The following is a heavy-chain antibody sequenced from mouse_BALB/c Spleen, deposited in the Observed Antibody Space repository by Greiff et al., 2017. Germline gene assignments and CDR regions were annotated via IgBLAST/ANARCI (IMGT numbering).Heavy chain of an antibody. CDR2: INSNGGST. J-gene: IGHJ3*01. Sequence: DVQLVESGGGLVQPGGSLKLSCAASGFTFSSYGMSWVRQTPDKRLELVATINSNGGSTYYPDSVKGRFTISRDNAKNTLYLQMSSLKSEDTAMYYCARDYETWFAYWGQGTLVTVSA. V-gene: IGHV5-6-3*01. CDR3: ARDYETWFAY. CDR1: GFTFSSYG. D-gene: IGHD2-3*01.